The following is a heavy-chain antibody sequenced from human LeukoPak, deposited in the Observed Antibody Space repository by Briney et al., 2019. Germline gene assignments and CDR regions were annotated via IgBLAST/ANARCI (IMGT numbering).Heavy chain of an antibody. D-gene: IGHD3-22*01. CDR3: ARQTYYYDSSGHPYWYFDL. V-gene: IGHV4-39*01. CDR2: IYYSGST. Sequence: SETLSLTCTVSGVSISSSSYYWGWIRQPPGKGLEWIGTIYYSGSTYYNPSLKSRLTMSVDTSKNQFSLKLSSVTAADTAIYYCARQTYYYDSSGHPYWYFDLWGRGTLVTVSS. J-gene: IGHJ2*01. CDR1: GVSISSSSYY.